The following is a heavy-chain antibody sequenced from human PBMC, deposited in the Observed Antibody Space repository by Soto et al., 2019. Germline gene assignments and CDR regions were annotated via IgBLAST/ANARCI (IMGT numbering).Heavy chain of an antibody. V-gene: IGHV1-69*13. CDR2: IIPIFGTA. CDR1: GGSYSSYA. CDR3: AREGKYGYSSGWYGRGAFDI. Sequence: SLVKVSCKAAGGSYSSYAISWGRQTTGQGLEWMGGIIPIFGTANYAQKFQGRVTITADESTSTAYMELSSLRSEDTAVYYCAREGKYGYSSGWYGRGAFDIWGQGTMVTVSS. D-gene: IGHD6-19*01. J-gene: IGHJ3*02.